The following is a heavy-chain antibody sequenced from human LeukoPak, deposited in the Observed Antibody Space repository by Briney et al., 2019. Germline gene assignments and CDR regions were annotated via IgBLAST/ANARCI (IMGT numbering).Heavy chain of an antibody. J-gene: IGHJ5*02. Sequence: TPSETLSLTCTVSGDSISRYYWSWSRQPPGKGLEWIGHTYYSGSTTYNPSLKSRVNISVDRSRNQFSLKLSSVTAADTALYYCAREYCGGGSCGWFDPWGQGTLVTVSS. CDR2: TYYSGST. CDR1: GDSISRYY. V-gene: IGHV4-59*01. CDR3: AREYCGGGSCGWFDP. D-gene: IGHD2-15*01.